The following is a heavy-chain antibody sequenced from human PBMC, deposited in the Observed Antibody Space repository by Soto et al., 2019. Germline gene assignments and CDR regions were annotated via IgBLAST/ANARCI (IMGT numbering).Heavy chain of an antibody. J-gene: IGHJ6*02. CDR2: ISYDGSNK. Sequence: GGSLRLSCAASGFTFSSYGMHWVRQAPGKGLEWVAVISYDGSNKYYADSVKGRFTISRDNSKNTLYLQMNSLRAEDTAVYYCAKGLDRSGGSLLPSPAYYYYGMDVWGQGTTVTVSS. D-gene: IGHD2-15*01. V-gene: IGHV3-30*18. CDR3: AKGLDRSGGSLLPSPAYYYYGMDV. CDR1: GFTFSSYG.